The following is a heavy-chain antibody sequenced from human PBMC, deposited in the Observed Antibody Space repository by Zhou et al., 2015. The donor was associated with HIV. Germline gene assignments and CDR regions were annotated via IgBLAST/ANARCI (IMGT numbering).Heavy chain of an antibody. J-gene: IGHJ3*02. CDR1: GGTFSSYA. CDR3: ARAQVIVVVVATSDAFDI. V-gene: IGHV1-69*01. Sequence: QVQLVQSGAEVKKPGSSVKVSCKASGGTFSSYAISWVRQAPGQGLEWMGGIIPIFGTANYAQKFQGRVTITADESTSTAYMELSSLRSEDTAVYYCARAQVIVVVVATSDAFDIWGQGTMVTVSS. D-gene: IGHD2-15*01. CDR2: IIPIFGTA.